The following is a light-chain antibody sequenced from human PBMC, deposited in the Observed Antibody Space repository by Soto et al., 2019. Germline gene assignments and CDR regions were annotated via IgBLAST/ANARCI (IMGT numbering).Light chain of an antibody. J-gene: IGKJ1*01. CDR1: KSFSRSN. CDR2: GAS. V-gene: IGKV3-15*01. Sequence: EIVLTQSPYTLSLSPGERATLSCRPSKSFSRSNLAWYQQKPGQAPRLLIYGASTRATGIPARFSGSGSGTEFTLTISGLQSEDFAVYYCQQYDAWPPGTFGQGTKVDIK. CDR3: QQYDAWPPGT.